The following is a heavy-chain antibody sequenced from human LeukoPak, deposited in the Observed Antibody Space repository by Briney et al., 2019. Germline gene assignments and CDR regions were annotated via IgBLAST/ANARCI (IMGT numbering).Heavy chain of an antibody. D-gene: IGHD2-8*01. V-gene: IGHV4-34*01. CDR2: INHSGST. CDR3: ARGSSYCTNGVCYLGSFDY. Sequence: SETLSLTCAVYGGSFSGYYWSWIRQPPGKGLEWIGEINHSGSTNYNPSLKSRVAISVGTSKNQFSLKLSSVTAADTAVYYCARGSSYCTNGVCYLGSFDYWGQGTLVTVSS. J-gene: IGHJ4*02. CDR1: GGSFSGYY.